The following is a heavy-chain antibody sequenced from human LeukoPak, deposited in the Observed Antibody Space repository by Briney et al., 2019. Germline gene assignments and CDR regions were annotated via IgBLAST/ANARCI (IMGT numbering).Heavy chain of an antibody. CDR2: IRSKAYGGTT. Sequence: PGGSLRLSCTASGFTFGDYAMSWFRLAPGKGLEWVGFIRSKAYGGTTEYAASVKGRFTISRDDSKSIAYLQMNSLKTEDTAVYYCTRDTSIAARPDFDYWGQGTLVTVSS. V-gene: IGHV3-49*03. J-gene: IGHJ4*02. CDR3: TRDTSIAARPDFDY. D-gene: IGHD6-6*01. CDR1: GFTFGDYA.